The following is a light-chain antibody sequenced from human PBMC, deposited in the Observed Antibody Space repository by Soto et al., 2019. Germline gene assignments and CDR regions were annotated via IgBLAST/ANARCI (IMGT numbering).Light chain of an antibody. CDR2: GVS. Sequence: EIVLAQSPGTLSLSPGERATLSCRASQSVSNYLAWYQQKPGQAPRLLIYGVSSRDTGIPDRFSGSGSGTYFTLTISRLEPEDFAVYYCQQYSIFALSFGGGTKGEIK. V-gene: IGKV3-20*01. J-gene: IGKJ4*01. CDR1: QSVSNY. CDR3: QQYSIFALS.